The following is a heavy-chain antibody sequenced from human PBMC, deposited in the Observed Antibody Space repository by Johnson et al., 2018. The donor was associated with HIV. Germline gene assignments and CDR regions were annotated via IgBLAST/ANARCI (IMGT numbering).Heavy chain of an antibody. J-gene: IGHJ3*02. Sequence: VQLVESGGGLVQPGGSLRLSCAASGFTVSTNSMSWVRQAPGKGLEWVGNIKEDGSEENYVDSLEGRFTISRDNAKNSLYLQIDNLRAEDTAVYYCARDGLYSSPWDAFDMWGQGTVVTVSS. CDR3: ARDGLYSSPWDAFDM. D-gene: IGHD6-13*01. CDR1: GFTVSTNS. CDR2: IKEDGSEE. V-gene: IGHV3-7*05.